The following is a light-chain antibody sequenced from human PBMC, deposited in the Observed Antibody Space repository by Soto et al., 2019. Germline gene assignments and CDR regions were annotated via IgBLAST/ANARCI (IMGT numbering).Light chain of an antibody. CDR1: QSISSW. V-gene: IGKV1-5*03. Sequence: IHMTHSPSTLSASVIDRVTITLLASQSISSWLAWYQQKPGKAPKLLIYNASTLKSGVPSRFSGSGSGTEFTLTISSLQPDDCATYYCQHYNSYSQAFGQGTKVDIK. J-gene: IGKJ1*01. CDR2: NAS. CDR3: QHYNSYSQA.